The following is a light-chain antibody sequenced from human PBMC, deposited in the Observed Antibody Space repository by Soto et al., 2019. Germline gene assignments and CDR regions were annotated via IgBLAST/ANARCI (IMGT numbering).Light chain of an antibody. J-gene: IGKJ1*01. Sequence: EIVMTQSPATLSVSPGERATLSCRASQSVSSNLAWYQQKPGQAPRLLIYGASTKATGIPARFGGSGSGTEFTLTISSLQCEDVAVYYCQQYNNWRPQTFGQGTKVEIK. V-gene: IGKV3-15*01. CDR3: QQYNNWRPQT. CDR1: QSVSSN. CDR2: GAS.